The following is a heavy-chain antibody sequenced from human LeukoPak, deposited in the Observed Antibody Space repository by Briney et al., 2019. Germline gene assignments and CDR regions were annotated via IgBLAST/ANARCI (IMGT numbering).Heavy chain of an antibody. D-gene: IGHD3-22*01. Sequence: ASVKVSCKASGYTFTSYDINWVRQATGQGLEWMGWMNPNSGNTGYAQKFQGRVTMTRNTSISTAYMELSSLRSEDTAVYYCARFCRYYYDSSGYSSDAFGIWGQGTMVTVSS. CDR2: MNPNSGNT. V-gene: IGHV1-8*01. J-gene: IGHJ3*02. CDR1: GYTFTSYD. CDR3: ARFCRYYYDSSGYSSDAFGI.